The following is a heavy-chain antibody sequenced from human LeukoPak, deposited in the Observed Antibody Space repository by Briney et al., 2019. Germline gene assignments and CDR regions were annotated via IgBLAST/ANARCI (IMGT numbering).Heavy chain of an antibody. CDR1: GYTFTSYG. J-gene: IGHJ6*03. CDR2: ISAYNGNT. Sequence: ASVKVSCKASGYTFTSYGISWVRQAPGQGLEWVGWISAYNGNTDYAQKLQGRVTMTTDTSTSTAYMELRSLRSDDTAVYYCARGSGSRRLNYYYYYMDVWGKGTTVTVSS. CDR3: ARGSGSRRLNYYYYYMDV. D-gene: IGHD1-1*01. V-gene: IGHV1-18*01.